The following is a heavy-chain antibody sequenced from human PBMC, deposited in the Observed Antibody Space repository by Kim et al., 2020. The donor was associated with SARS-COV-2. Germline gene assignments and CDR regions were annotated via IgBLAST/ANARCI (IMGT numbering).Heavy chain of an antibody. CDR1: GGTFSTYV. V-gene: IGHV1-69*13. CDR3: AREPTYCTATSWTCSHWFDP. CDR2: IIAITGTA. D-gene: IGHD2-2*01. J-gene: IGHJ5*02. Sequence: SVKVSCKASGGTFSTYVINWVRQAPGQGLEWMGGIIAITGTANYAREFQGRVTITADESTSTAYMELSSLTSEDTAVYYCAREPTYCTATSWTCSHWFDPWGQGTLVTISS.